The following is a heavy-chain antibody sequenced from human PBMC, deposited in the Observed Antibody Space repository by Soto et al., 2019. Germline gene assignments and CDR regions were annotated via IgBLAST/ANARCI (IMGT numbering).Heavy chain of an antibody. D-gene: IGHD4-17*01. J-gene: IGHJ4*02. CDR2: IYLDGSP. CDR1: GVSFSGYY. CDR3: AKPDPPYGDYSFDLDL. Sequence: SETLSLTFAVYGVSFSGYYLGWTCQPPGKGLEWIGSIYLDGSPYYSPSLRSRVAISVDTSKTQFPLKVGSVTAADAAIYFCAKPDPPYGDYSFDLDLWGRGTLVTVTS. V-gene: IGHV4-34*01.